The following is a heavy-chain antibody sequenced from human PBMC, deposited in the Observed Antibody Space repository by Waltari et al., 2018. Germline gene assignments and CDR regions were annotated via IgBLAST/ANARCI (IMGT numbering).Heavy chain of an antibody. Sequence: QVQLVQSGAEVKKPGSSVKVSCKASGGTFSSYAISWVRQAPGQGLEWMGRIIPSLGKANYAQKFEGRVTITADKSTGTAYMELSSLRSEDTAVYYCAREEIRGIAAAGTNWFDPWGQGTLVTVSS. V-gene: IGHV1-69*09. CDR1: GGTFSSYA. J-gene: IGHJ5*02. D-gene: IGHD6-13*01. CDR3: AREEIRGIAAAGTNWFDP. CDR2: IIPSLGKA.